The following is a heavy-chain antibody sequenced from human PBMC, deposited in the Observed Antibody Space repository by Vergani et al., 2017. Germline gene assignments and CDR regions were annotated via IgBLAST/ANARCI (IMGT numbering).Heavy chain of an antibody. CDR2: IYTSGST. CDR1: GYSISSGYY. D-gene: IGHD5-12*01. V-gene: IGHV4-38-2*01. Sequence: QVQLQESGPGLVKPSETLSLTCAVSGYSISSGYYWGWIRQPPGKGLEWIGSIYTSGSTNYNPSLKSRVTMSVDTSKNQFSLKLSSVTAADTAVYYCARGPHGGYVLWGQGTLVTVSS. J-gene: IGHJ4*02. CDR3: ARGPHGGYVL.